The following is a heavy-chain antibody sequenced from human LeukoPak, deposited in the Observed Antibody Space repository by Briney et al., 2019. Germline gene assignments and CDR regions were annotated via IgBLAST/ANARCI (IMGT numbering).Heavy chain of an antibody. V-gene: IGHV3-74*01. J-gene: IGHJ4*02. D-gene: IGHD2-15*01. CDR2: XXXDXXXT. CDR3: XRSVDKHFDY. Sequence: WVXRXXXDXXXTXYXDXVKXRFTIXRDNAKNTVYLQMNSLRAEDAALXYCXRSVDKHFDYXGQGTLVTVSS.